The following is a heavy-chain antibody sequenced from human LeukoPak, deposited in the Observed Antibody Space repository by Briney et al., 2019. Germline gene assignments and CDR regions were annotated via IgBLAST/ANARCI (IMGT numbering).Heavy chain of an antibody. CDR2: ISGSGGST. D-gene: IGHD2-2*01. V-gene: IGHV3-23*01. CDR1: GFTFSSYA. J-gene: IGHJ4*02. Sequence: GGSLRLSCAASGFTFSSYAMSWVRQAPWKGLEWVSAISGSGGSTYYADSVKGRFTISRDNSKNTLYLQMNSLRAEDTAVYYCAKDPPLIVVVPAATSDWGQGTLVTVSS. CDR3: AKDPPLIVVVPAATSD.